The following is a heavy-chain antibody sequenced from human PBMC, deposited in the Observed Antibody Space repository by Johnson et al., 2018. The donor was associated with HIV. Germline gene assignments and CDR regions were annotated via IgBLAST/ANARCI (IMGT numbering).Heavy chain of an antibody. D-gene: IGHD6-6*01. J-gene: IGHJ3*02. Sequence: QVQLVESGGGLVQPGRSLRLSCASSRISLRSYGMHWVRQAPGKGLEWVAVIWYDGSNKYYADSVKGRFTISRDNSKNTLYLQMNSLRAEDTAVYYCAPIAAAAFDIWGQGTMVTVSS. CDR2: IWYDGSNK. CDR1: RISLRSYG. V-gene: IGHV3-30*19. CDR3: APIAAAAFDI.